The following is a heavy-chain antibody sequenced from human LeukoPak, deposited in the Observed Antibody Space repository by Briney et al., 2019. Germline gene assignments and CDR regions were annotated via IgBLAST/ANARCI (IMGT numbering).Heavy chain of an antibody. Sequence: SQTLSLTCTVSGASISTGSSYWSWIRQPAGEGLEWIGRIHNSGSTNYNPSLNSRVTISVDTSKNQFSLKLSSVTAADTAVYYCASRIVGATFDYWGQGTLVTVSS. D-gene: IGHD1-26*01. CDR2: IHNSGST. V-gene: IGHV4-61*02. J-gene: IGHJ4*02. CDR3: ASRIVGATFDY. CDR1: GASISTGSSY.